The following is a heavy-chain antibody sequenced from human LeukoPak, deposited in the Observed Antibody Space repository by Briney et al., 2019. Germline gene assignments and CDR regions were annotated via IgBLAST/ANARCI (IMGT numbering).Heavy chain of an antibody. CDR3: ARPDSPYYYDSSGYYPL. Sequence: GASVEVSCKASGYTFTGYYMHWVRQAPGQGLEWMGWINPNSGGTNYAQKFQGRVTMTRDTSISTAYMELSRLRSDDTAVYYCARPDSPYYYDSSGYYPLWGQGTLVTVSS. CDR1: GYTFTGYY. D-gene: IGHD3-22*01. J-gene: IGHJ4*02. V-gene: IGHV1-2*02. CDR2: INPNSGGT.